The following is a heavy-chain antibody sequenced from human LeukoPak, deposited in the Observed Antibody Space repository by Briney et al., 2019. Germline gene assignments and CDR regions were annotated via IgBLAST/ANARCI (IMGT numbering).Heavy chain of an antibody. D-gene: IGHD1-26*01. J-gene: IGHJ3*02. Sequence: PGGSLRLSCAASGFTFSSYGMHWVRQAPGKGLEWVAFIRYDGSNKYYADSVKGRFTISRDNSKNTLYMQMNSLRAEDTAVYYCAKDEKSGDAFDIWGQGIMVTVSS. CDR1: GFTFSSYG. CDR3: AKDEKSGDAFDI. CDR2: IRYDGSNK. V-gene: IGHV3-30*02.